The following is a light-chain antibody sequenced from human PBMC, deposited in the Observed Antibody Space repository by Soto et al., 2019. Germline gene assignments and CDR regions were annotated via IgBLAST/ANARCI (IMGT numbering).Light chain of an antibody. J-gene: IGKJ3*01. CDR1: QTIGKY. V-gene: IGKV1-39*01. Sequence: DIQMTQSPSSLSATVGDRVTITCRASQTIGKYLNWYQQQPGKVPKLLIYDASYLQSGVPSRFSGSESGTDFTLNISDLRPEDVATYYCQQSFSIPFTLGPGTKVDIK. CDR2: DAS. CDR3: QQSFSIPFT.